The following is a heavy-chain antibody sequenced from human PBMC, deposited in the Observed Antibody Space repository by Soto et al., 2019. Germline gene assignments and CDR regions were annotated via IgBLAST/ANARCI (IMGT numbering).Heavy chain of an antibody. CDR2: IYISGST. CDR1: GGSMSRNY. V-gene: IGHV4-4*07. D-gene: IGHD2-15*01. CDR3: ARDDSGGQYVGFFEK. Sequence: PSETLSLTCTVSGGSMSRNYWSWIRQPAGKRLEWIGRIYISGSTNYNPSLKSRVTMSIDAPKNQFSMKLNSVTAADTDVYYCARDDSGGQYVGFFEKWGQGTLVTVS. J-gene: IGHJ4*02.